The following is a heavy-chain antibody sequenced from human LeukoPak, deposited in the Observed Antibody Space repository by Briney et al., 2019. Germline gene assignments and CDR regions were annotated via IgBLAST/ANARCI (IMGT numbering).Heavy chain of an antibody. CDR1: GYTFTSYD. V-gene: IGHV1-69*13. CDR3: ARGKDYYDSSGYYYRPGYYFDY. D-gene: IGHD3-22*01. J-gene: IGHJ4*02. Sequence: ASVKVSCKASGYTFTSYDINWVRQAPGQGLEWMGGIIPIFGTANYAQKFQGRVTITADESTSTAYMELSSLRSEDTAVYYCARGKDYYDSSGYYYRPGYYFDYWGQGTLVTVSS. CDR2: IIPIFGTA.